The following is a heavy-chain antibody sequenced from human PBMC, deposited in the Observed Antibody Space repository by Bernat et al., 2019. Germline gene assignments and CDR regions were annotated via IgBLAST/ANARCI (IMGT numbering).Heavy chain of an antibody. D-gene: IGHD4-17*01. CDR1: GGSFSGYF. V-gene: IGHV4-34*01. J-gene: IGHJ2*01. CDR2: INHSGST. Sequence: QVQLQQWGAGLLKPSETLSLTCAVYGGSFSGYFWSWIRQPPGKGLEWIGEINHSGSTNYNPSLKSRVTISVDTSKNQFSLKLSSVTAAGTAVYYCARARATVTTFPRISYFDLWGRGTLVTVSS. CDR3: ARARATVTTFPRISYFDL.